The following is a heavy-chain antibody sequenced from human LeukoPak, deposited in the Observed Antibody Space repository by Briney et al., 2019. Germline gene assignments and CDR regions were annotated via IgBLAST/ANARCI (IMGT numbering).Heavy chain of an antibody. V-gene: IGHV3-21*04. CDR3: ATGAYCDH. CDR1: GFTFSSYS. J-gene: IGHJ4*02. Sequence: GGSLRLSCAASGFTFSSYSMNWVRQAPGKGLEWVSSISSSSSYIYYADSVKGRFTISRDNSENTLYLQMNGLRAEDTAIYFCATGAYCDHWGQGTLVTVSS. CDR2: ISSSSSYI.